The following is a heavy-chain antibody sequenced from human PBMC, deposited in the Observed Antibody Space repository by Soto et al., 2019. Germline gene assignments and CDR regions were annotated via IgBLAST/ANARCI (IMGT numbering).Heavy chain of an antibody. D-gene: IGHD3-3*01. CDR2: IYRTGST. CDR3: ARSYYDFWSGPPNV. Sequence: SDTLSLTCAVSGGSFTSNNWWTWVRQPPGQGLEWIGEIYRTGSTNYNPSLKSRVTISLDKSENQFSLKVTSLTAADTAVYYCARSYYDFWSGPPNVWGQGTTVTVSS. V-gene: IGHV4-4*02. J-gene: IGHJ6*02. CDR1: GGSFTSNNW.